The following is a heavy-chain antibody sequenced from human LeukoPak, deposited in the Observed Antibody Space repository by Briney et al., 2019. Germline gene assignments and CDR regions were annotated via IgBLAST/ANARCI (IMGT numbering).Heavy chain of an antibody. J-gene: IGHJ6*02. CDR1: GFTFSSHS. Sequence: GESLRLSCAASGFTFSSHSMNWVRQAPGKGLEWVSYISSSSSTIYYAGSVKGRFIISRDNAKNSLYLQMNSLRAEDTAVYYCARGFCGSVTYYNAEKHGMDVWGQGTTVTVSS. CDR3: ARGFCGSVTYYNAEKHGMDV. CDR2: ISSSSSTI. D-gene: IGHD3-10*01. V-gene: IGHV3-48*04.